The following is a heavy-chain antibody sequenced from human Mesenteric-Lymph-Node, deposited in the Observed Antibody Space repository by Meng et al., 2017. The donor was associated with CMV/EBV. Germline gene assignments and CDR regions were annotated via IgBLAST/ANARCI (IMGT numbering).Heavy chain of an antibody. CDR1: GVSITNYY. CDR3: ARDSGVGSSNDY. V-gene: IGHV4-59*01. J-gene: IGHJ4*02. D-gene: IGHD6-6*01. Sequence: SETLSLTCSVSGVSITNYYWSWIRQPPGKGLEWLGFVYYTGNSNFHPSLKSRVTTSVDTSKNRFSLSLKSVTAADTAVYYCARDSGVGSSNDYWGQGTLVTVSS. CDR2: VYYTGNS.